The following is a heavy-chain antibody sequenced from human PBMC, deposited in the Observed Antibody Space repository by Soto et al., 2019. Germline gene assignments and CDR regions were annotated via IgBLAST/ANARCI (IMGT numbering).Heavy chain of an antibody. D-gene: IGHD3-16*01. Sequence: SVKVSCKASGFTFTSSAVQWVRQARGQRLEWIGWIVVGSGNTNYAQKFRERVTITRDMSTSTAYMELSSLRSEDTAVYYCAADQGGGYFDYWGQGTLVTVSS. CDR2: IVVGSGNT. J-gene: IGHJ4*02. V-gene: IGHV1-58*01. CDR1: GFTFTSSA. CDR3: AADQGGGYFDY.